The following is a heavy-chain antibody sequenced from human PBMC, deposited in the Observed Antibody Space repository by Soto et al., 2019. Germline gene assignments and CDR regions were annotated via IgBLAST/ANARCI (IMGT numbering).Heavy chain of an antibody. D-gene: IGHD3-16*01. J-gene: IGHJ5*01. Sequence: PSETLSLTCTVSGGSINSGDYYWSWIRQPPGKGLEWIGYILNSGSTYFNPSLRSRVTSSVDTSNNQFSLNLNFVTAADTAVYYCARGGGLLWLPAFDSWGQGILVTVSS. V-gene: IGHV4-30-4*01. CDR1: GGSINSGDYY. CDR3: ARGGGLLWLPAFDS. CDR2: ILNSGST.